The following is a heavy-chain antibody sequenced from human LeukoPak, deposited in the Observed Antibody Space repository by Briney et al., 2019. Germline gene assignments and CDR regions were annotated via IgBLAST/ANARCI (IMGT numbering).Heavy chain of an antibody. CDR3: TKDHPDCRGTSCLLFDS. V-gene: IGHV3-23*01. D-gene: IGHD2-2*01. Sequence: GGSLRLSCAASGFTFSSYAMTWVRQAPGKGLEWVSTITSGGGSTYYADSVKGRFTISRDNSKSTLYLQMNSLRAEDTAVFYCTKDHPDCRGTSCLLFDSWGQGTLVTVSS. J-gene: IGHJ4*02. CDR1: GFTFSSYA. CDR2: ITSGGGST.